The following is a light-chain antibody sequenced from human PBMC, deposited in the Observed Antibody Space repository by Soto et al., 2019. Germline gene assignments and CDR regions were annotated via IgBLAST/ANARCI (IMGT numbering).Light chain of an antibody. CDR2: VAS. CDR1: QSVSSN. J-gene: IGKJ4*01. V-gene: IGKV3-15*01. Sequence: EIVMTQSPATLSVSPGERATLSCRASQSVSSNLAWYQQKPGQTPKFLIYVASTRATGIPASFSGSGSGTEFTLTISSLQSEDFAVYYCQQYNVWPLTFGGGTKVEFK. CDR3: QQYNVWPLT.